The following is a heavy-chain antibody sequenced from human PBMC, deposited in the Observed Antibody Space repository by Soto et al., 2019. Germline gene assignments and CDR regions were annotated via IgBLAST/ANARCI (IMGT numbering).Heavy chain of an antibody. CDR1: GGSISSYH. D-gene: IGHD2-15*01. J-gene: IGHJ5*02. CDR3: AREGVAATGTWWFDP. V-gene: IGHV4-4*07. Sequence: SETLSLSCTVSGGSISSYHWNWIRHPAGKGLEWIGRIYNNGSSNYNPSLKSRVTMSVDTSKNQFSLKLSSVTAADTAVYSCAREGVAATGTWWFDPWGQGTVVTVSS. CDR2: IYNNGSS.